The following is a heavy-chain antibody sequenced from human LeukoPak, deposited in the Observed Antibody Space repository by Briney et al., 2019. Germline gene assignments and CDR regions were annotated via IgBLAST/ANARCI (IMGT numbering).Heavy chain of an antibody. D-gene: IGHD1-26*01. CDR1: GYTFTGYY. V-gene: IGHV1-2*02. CDR3: ARSPRVVGATIAFDY. Sequence: WASVKVSCKASGYTFTGYYMHWVRQAPGQGLEWMGWINPNSGGTNYAQKFQGRVTMTRDTSISTAYMELSRLRSDDTAVYYCARSPRVVGATIAFDYWGQGTLVTVSS. CDR2: INPNSGGT. J-gene: IGHJ4*02.